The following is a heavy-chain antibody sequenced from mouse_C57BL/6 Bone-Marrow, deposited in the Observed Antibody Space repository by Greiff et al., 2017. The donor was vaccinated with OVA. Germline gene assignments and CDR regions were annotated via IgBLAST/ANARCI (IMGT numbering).Heavy chain of an antibody. CDR2: INPGSGGT. J-gene: IGHJ1*03. CDR3: ARDHYYGFLDWYFDV. D-gene: IGHD1-1*01. CDR1: GYAFTNYL. V-gene: IGHV1-54*01. Sequence: VQLQQSGAELVRPGTSVKVSCKASGYAFTNYLIEWVKQRPGQGLEWIGVINPGSGGTNSNEKLQGKATLTADKSSSTAYMQHSSLTSEDSAVYFCARDHYYGFLDWYFDVWGTGTTVTVSS.